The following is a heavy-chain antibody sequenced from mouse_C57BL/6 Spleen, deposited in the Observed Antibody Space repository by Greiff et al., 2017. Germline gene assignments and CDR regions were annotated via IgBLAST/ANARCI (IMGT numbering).Heavy chain of an antibody. J-gene: IGHJ4*01. V-gene: IGHV1-58*01. Sequence: VHVKQSGAELVRPGSSVKMSCKTSGYTFTSYGINWVKQRPGQGLEWIGYIYIGNGYTEYNEKFKGKATLTSDTSSSTAYMQLSSLTSEDSAIYFCARSLSPYYYAMDYWGQGTSVTVSS. CDR1: GYTFTSYG. CDR2: IYIGNGYT. CDR3: ARSLSPYYYAMDY.